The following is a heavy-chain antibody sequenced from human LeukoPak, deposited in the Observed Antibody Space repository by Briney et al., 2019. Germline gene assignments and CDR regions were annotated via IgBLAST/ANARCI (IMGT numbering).Heavy chain of an antibody. V-gene: IGHV4-59*08. CDR3: ARHGRFDNFFHY. Sequence: SETLSLTCTVSGRSISSYYWSWLRQPPGKGLEWLGYIYYSGSTNYNPSLKSRVTISVGTSKNQSSLKLSSVTAADTAVYYCARHGRFDNFFHYWGQGTLVTVSS. CDR1: GRSISSYY. CDR2: IYYSGST. D-gene: IGHD3-10*01. J-gene: IGHJ4*02.